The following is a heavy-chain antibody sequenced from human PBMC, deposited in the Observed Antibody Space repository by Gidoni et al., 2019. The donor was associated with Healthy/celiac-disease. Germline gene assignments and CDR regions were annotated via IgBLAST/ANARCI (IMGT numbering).Heavy chain of an antibody. Sequence: QVQLQQWGAGLLKPSETLSLTCAVSGGSFSGYYWSWIRQPPGKGLEWIGEINHSGSTNYNPSLKSRVTISVDTSKNQFSLKLSSVTAADTAVYYCARATYYYDSSGYYYVRYFDLWGRGTLVTVSS. CDR2: INHSGST. D-gene: IGHD3-22*01. V-gene: IGHV4-34*01. CDR3: ARATYYYDSSGYYYVRYFDL. CDR1: GGSFSGYY. J-gene: IGHJ2*01.